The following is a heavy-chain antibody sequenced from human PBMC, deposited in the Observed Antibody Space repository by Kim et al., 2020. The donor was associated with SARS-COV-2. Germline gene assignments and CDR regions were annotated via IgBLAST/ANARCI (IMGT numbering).Heavy chain of an antibody. CDR3: ARVSSGLRYFDWLFDY. CDR2: IIPIFGTA. CDR1: GGTFSSYA. V-gene: IGHV1-69*13. D-gene: IGHD3-9*01. J-gene: IGHJ4*02. Sequence: SVKVSCKASGGTFSSYAISWVRQAPGQGLEWMGGIIPIFGTANYAQKFQGRVTITADESTSTAYMELSSLRSEDTAVYYCARVSSGLRYFDWLFDYWGQGTLVTVSS.